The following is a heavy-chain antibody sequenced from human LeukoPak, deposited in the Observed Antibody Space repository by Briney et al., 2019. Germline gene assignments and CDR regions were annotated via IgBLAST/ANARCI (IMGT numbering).Heavy chain of an antibody. CDR2: ICPGDSDT. CDR3: ARQRTTAWFDP. CDR1: GYTFSSNW. V-gene: IGHV5-51*01. J-gene: IGHJ5*02. D-gene: IGHD4-11*01. Sequence: GESLKISCKGSGYTFSSNWIAWVRQMPGKGLEWMGIICPGDSDTRYSPSFQGQVTISADKSISTAYLQWSSLKASDTAIYYCARQRTTAWFDPWGQGTLVTVSS.